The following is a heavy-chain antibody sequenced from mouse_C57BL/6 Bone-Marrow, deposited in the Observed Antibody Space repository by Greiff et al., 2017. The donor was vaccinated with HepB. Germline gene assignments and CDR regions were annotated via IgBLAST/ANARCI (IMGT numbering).Heavy chain of an antibody. CDR3: ARPVYYYGSSIWYFDV. J-gene: IGHJ1*03. D-gene: IGHD1-1*01. CDR2: IYPGSGST. V-gene: IGHV1-55*01. Sequence: QVQLQQPGAELVKPGASVKMSCKASGYTFTSYWITWVKQRPGQGLEWIGDIYPGSGSTNYNEKFKSKATLTVDTSSSTAYMQLSSLTSEDSAVYYCARPVYYYGSSIWYFDVWGTGTTVTVSS. CDR1: GYTFTSYW.